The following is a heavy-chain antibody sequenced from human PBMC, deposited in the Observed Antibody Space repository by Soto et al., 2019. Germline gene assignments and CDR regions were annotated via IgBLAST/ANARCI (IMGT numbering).Heavy chain of an antibody. J-gene: IGHJ4*02. CDR3: ARVGLELPFDY. CDR1: GFTFSSYG. CDR2: IWYDGSNK. D-gene: IGHD1-7*01. Sequence: QVQLVESGGGVVQPGRSLRLSCAASGFTFSSYGMHWVRQAPGKGLEWVAVIWYDGSNKYYADSVKGRFTISRDNSKNTLYLQMNSLRAEDTAVYYCARVGLELPFDYWGQGTLVTVSS. V-gene: IGHV3-33*01.